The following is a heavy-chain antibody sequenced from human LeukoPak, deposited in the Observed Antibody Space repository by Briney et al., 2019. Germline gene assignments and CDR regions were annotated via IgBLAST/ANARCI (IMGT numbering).Heavy chain of an antibody. Sequence: GRSLRLSCAASGFXFSNYGIHWVRQAPGKGLEWVAVIWYDGTNKYYADSVKGRFIISRDNSKNTLYLQMNSLRAEDTAVYYCARDPHYDAFDIWGQGTMVTVSS. CDR2: IWYDGTNK. J-gene: IGHJ3*02. V-gene: IGHV3-33*01. CDR3: ARDPHYDAFDI. CDR1: GFXFSNYG. D-gene: IGHD1-26*01.